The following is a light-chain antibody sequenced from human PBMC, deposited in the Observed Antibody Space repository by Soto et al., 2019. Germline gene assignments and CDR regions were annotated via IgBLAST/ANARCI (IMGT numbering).Light chain of an antibody. V-gene: IGKV3-20*01. J-gene: IGKJ1*01. CDR2: GAS. CDR1: QSVSSSY. Sequence: EIVLTQSPGTLSLSPGERATLSCRASQSVSSSYLAWYQQKPGQAPRLLIYGASSRATGIPDRFSGSGSGTDFPLTIRRLEPEDFAVYYCQPYGSSPTWTFGQGTKVEIK. CDR3: QPYGSSPTWT.